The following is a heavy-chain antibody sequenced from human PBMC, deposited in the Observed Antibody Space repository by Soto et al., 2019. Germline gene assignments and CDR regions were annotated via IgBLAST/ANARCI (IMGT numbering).Heavy chain of an antibody. CDR3: AREGIIWFGELLPFGMDV. J-gene: IGHJ6*02. CDR1: AYSLTSYD. Sequence: SVKVECNAAAYSLTSYDINWVRQATGQGLEWMGWMNPNSGNTGYAQKFQGRVTMTRNTSISTAYMELSSLRSEDTAVYYCAREGIIWFGELLPFGMDVWGRRTTVTVS. V-gene: IGHV1-8*01. D-gene: IGHD3-10*01. CDR2: MNPNSGNT.